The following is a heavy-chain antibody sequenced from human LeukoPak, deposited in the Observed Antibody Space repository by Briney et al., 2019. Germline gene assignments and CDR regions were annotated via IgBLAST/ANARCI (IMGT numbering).Heavy chain of an antibody. CDR1: GGAFSSYA. CDR2: IIPIFGTA. D-gene: IGHD5-12*01. J-gene: IGHJ4*02. V-gene: IGHV1-69*01. CDR3: SCGATIADY. Sequence: ASVKVSCKASGGAFSSYAISWVRQAPGQGLEWMGGIIPIFGTANYAQKFQGSVTITADESTSTAYMELSSLRSEDTAVYYCSCGATIADYWGQGTLVTVSS.